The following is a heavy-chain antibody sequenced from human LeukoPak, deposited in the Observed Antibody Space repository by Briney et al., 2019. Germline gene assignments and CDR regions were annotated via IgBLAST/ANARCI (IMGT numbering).Heavy chain of an antibody. V-gene: IGHV4-59*01. CDR2: FLYSGST. CDR1: GVSFSAYD. CDR3: AGRRSGYYGSGSYDN. J-gene: IGHJ4*02. Sequence: SETLSLTCAVCGVSFSAYDWSWIRQPPGKGLEGIADFLYSGSTNYNPSLKSRVTISLDTSKKQFSLKLNSVTAADTAVYYCAGRRSGYYGSGSYDNWGQGTLVTVSS. D-gene: IGHD3-10*01.